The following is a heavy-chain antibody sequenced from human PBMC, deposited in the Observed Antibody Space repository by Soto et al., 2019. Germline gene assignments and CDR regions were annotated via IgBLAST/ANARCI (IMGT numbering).Heavy chain of an antibody. CDR3: ARDKDNYDRSGFDY. D-gene: IGHD3-22*01. Sequence: GGSLRLSCAASGFTFSSYGMHWVRQAPGKGLQWVAVIWYDGSNKYYADSVKGRFTISRDNSKNTLYMQMNSLRAEDTAVYYCARDKDNYDRSGFDYWGQGTLVTVFS. V-gene: IGHV3-33*01. J-gene: IGHJ4*02. CDR2: IWYDGSNK. CDR1: GFTFSSYG.